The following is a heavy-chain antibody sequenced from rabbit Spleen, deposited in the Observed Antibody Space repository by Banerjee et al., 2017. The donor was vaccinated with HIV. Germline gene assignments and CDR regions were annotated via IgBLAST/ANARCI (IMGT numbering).Heavy chain of an antibody. CDR3: ARDTSSSFSSYGMDL. CDR2: IELGSSGFT. D-gene: IGHD1-1*01. J-gene: IGHJ6*01. Sequence: QEQLQESGGDLVKPGASLTLTCTASGWDFSRYCFMCWVRQAPGKGLEWIACIELGSSGFTYFASWARGRFTISKTSSTTVTLQMTSLTAADTATYFCARDTSSSFSSYGMDLWGQGTLVTVS. CDR1: GWDFSRYCF. V-gene: IGHV1S45*01.